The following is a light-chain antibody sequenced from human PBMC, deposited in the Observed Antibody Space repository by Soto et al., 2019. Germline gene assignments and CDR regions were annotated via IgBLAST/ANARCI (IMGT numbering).Light chain of an antibody. J-gene: IGKJ1*01. V-gene: IGKV3-15*01. CDR2: GAY. CDR3: QQSYTTPPWT. CDR1: QNVNSN. Sequence: EIVMTQSPATVSVSPGERATLSCRASQNVNSNLAWYQQKPGQPPRLLIYGAYTRATGVPARFSGSGSGTEFTLTINSLQSEDFATYYCQQSYTTPPWTFGQGTKVEIK.